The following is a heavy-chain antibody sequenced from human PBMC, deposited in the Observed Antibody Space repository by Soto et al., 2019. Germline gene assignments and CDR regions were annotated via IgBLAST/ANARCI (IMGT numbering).Heavy chain of an antibody. CDR2: ISGSGGYI. Sequence: PVGSLRLSCAASGFAFSNHAMTWVRQAPGKGLEWVSVISGSGGYIKYADSVKGRFTISRDNSKNTLYLQMNSLSAEDTAVYYCAKDGAYGAFFDYWGQGTLVTVSS. CDR3: AKDGAYGAFFDY. J-gene: IGHJ4*02. CDR1: GFAFSNHA. D-gene: IGHD4-17*01. V-gene: IGHV3-23*01.